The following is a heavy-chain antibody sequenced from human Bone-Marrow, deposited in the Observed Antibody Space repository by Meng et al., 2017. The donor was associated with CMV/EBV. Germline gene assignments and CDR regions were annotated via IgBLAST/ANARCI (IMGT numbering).Heavy chain of an antibody. V-gene: IGHV3-30*04. CDR1: GFTFSSYA. CDR2: ISYDGSNK. Sequence: GESLKISCAASGFTFSSYAMHWVRQAPGKGLEWVAVISYDGSNKYYADSVKGRFTISRDNSKNTLYLQMNSLRAEDTAVYYCARHGYYDSSGYGGYFDYWGQGTLVTVSS. D-gene: IGHD3-22*01. J-gene: IGHJ4*02. CDR3: ARHGYYDSSGYGGYFDY.